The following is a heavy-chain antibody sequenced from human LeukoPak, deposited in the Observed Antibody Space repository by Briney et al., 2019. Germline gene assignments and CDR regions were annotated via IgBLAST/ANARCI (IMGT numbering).Heavy chain of an antibody. CDR3: ARGQYYDFWSGYYPDYYYYYYMDV. V-gene: IGHV3-30-3*01. CDR1: GFTFSSYA. CDR2: ISYDGSNK. J-gene: IGHJ6*03. D-gene: IGHD3-3*01. Sequence: GGSLRLSCAASGFTFSSYAMHWVRQAPGKGLEWVAVISYDGSNKYYADSVKGRFTISRDNSKNTLYLQMNSLRAEDTAVYYCARGQYYDFWSGYYPDYYYYYYMDVWGKGTTVTVSS.